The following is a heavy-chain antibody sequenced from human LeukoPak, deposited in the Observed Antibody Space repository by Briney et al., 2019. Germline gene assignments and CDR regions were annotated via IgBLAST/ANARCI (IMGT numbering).Heavy chain of an antibody. CDR1: GFTFSTYA. J-gene: IGHJ4*02. Sequence: GGSLRLSCAASGFTFSTYAMSWVRQAPGKGLEWVSAFSGSGSRTYYMDSVKGRFTISSDSSKNTLYLQMNSLRAEDTAVYYCAKASCSSTSCPDYYFDYWGQGTLVTVXS. V-gene: IGHV3-23*01. CDR2: FSGSGSRT. CDR3: AKASCSSTSCPDYYFDY. D-gene: IGHD2-2*01.